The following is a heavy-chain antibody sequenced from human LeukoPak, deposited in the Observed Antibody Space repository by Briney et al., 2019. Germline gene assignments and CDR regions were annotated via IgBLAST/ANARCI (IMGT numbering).Heavy chain of an antibody. CDR1: GDSISSYY. D-gene: IGHD5-18*01. CDR2: IYYSGST. V-gene: IGHV4-59*01. J-gene: IGHJ3*01. CDR3: ARPAERGYSYGLDF. Sequence: RPSETLSLTCTVSGDSISSYYWSWIRQPPGKGLEWIGYIYYSGSTNYNPSLKSRVTISLDTSKNQVSLNLSSVTAADTAVYCCARPAERGYSYGLDFWGPGTMVTVSS.